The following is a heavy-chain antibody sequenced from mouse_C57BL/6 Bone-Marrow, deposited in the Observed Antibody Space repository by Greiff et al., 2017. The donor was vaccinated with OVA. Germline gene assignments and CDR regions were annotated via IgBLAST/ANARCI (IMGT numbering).Heavy chain of an antibody. CDR1: GFSLTSYG. CDR3: ARNPRYYYGSSWYFDV. Sequence: VQLQQSGPGLVQPSQSLSITCTVSGFSLTSYGVHWVRQSPGKGLEWLGVIWSGGSTDYNAAFISRLSISKDNSKSQVFFKMNSLQADDTAIYXCARNPRYYYGSSWYFDVWGTGTTVTVSS. V-gene: IGHV2-2*01. D-gene: IGHD1-1*01. J-gene: IGHJ1*03. CDR2: IWSGGST.